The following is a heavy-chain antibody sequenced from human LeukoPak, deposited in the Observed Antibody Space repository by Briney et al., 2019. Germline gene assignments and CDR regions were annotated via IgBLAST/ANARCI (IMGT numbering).Heavy chain of an antibody. D-gene: IGHD5-18*01. CDR1: GDTISSGDSY. Sequence: SETLSLTCSVSGDTISSGDSYWSWLRQPAGKRLEWIGRVYTTGTTNYNPSLKRRVTISVDTSKNQFSLKLSSVTAADTAVYYCARENPRGYNYGRHFGFWGQGTLVTVSS. J-gene: IGHJ4*02. V-gene: IGHV4-61*02. CDR3: ARENPRGYNYGRHFGF. CDR2: VYTTGTT.